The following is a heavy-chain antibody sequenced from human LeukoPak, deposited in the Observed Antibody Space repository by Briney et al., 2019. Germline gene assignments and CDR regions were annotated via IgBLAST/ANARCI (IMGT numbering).Heavy chain of an antibody. V-gene: IGHV4-38-2*01. CDR2: IYHSGST. J-gene: IGHJ6*02. CDR1: GHSIINSYY. CDR3: ARRVVHPYYYYYGMDV. D-gene: IGHD3-3*01. Sequence: SETLSLTCSVSGHSIINSYYWGWTRQPPGKGLEWIGSIYHSGSTYYNPSLKSRLTISVDTSKNQFSLKLSSVTAADTAVYYCARRVVHPYYYYYGMDVWGQGTTVTVSS.